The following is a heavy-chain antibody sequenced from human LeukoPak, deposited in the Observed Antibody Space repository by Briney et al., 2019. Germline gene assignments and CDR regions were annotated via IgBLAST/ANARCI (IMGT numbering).Heavy chain of an antibody. V-gene: IGHV3-74*01. CDR2: INGDGSST. CDR1: GFTFSSYA. CDR3: ARSFCSGNSCYSIDF. D-gene: IGHD2-2*01. J-gene: IGHJ4*02. Sequence: PGGSLRLSCAASGFTFSSYAMSWVRQAPGKGLVWVSRINGDGSSTHYADSVKGRFAISRDNAKNTLHLQMNSLRAEDTAVYYCARSFCSGNSCYSIDFWGQGTLVTVSS.